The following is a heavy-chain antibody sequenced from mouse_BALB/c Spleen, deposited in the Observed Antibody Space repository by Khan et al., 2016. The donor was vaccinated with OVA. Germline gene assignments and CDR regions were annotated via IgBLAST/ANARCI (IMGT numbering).Heavy chain of an antibody. CDR1: GYTFTSYW. D-gene: IGHD2-12*01. CDR2: INPSNGRT. Sequence: VQLQQPGAELVKPGASVKLFCKAFGYTFTSYWMHWVKQRPGQGPEGIGEINPSNGRTKYNEKFKSKATLTVEKSSSKAYLKLSSLTSEDPAVDSCATFLYYSFDEGYCGIAYWGQGTSVTVSS. V-gene: IGHV1S81*02. CDR3: ATFLYYSFDEGYCGIAY. J-gene: IGHJ4*01.